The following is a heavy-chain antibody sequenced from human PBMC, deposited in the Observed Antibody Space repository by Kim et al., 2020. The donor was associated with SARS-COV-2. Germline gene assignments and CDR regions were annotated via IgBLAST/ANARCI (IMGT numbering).Heavy chain of an antibody. V-gene: IGHV2-5*01. Sequence: SPSLKSRLTITKDTSKNQVVLTMTNMDPVDTATYYCAHRQGIAVAGGRFDPWGQGTLVTVSS. CDR3: AHRQGIAVAGGRFDP. J-gene: IGHJ5*02. D-gene: IGHD6-19*01.